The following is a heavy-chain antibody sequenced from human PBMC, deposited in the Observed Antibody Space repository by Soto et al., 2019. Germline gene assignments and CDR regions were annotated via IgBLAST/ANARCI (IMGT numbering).Heavy chain of an antibody. Sequence: GGSLRLSCAASGFTFSSYWMSCVRQAPGKGLEWVANIKQDGSEKYYVDSVKGRFTISRDNAKNSLYLQMNSLRAEDTAVYYYARDPNIVLVPAALRSYYYYYGMDVWGQGTTVIVSS. J-gene: IGHJ6*02. V-gene: IGHV3-7*01. CDR1: GFTFSSYW. CDR3: ARDPNIVLVPAALRSYYYYYGMDV. CDR2: IKQDGSEK. D-gene: IGHD2-2*01.